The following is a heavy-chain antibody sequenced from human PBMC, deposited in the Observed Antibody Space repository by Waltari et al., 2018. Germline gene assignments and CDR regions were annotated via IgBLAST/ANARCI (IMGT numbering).Heavy chain of an antibody. CDR1: GGPFSSYA. D-gene: IGHD2-2*01. Sequence: QVQLVQSGAEVKKPGSSVKVSCKASGGPFSSYAISWVRQAPGQGLEWMGRIIPILGIANYAQKFQGRVTITADESTSTAYMELSSLRSEDTAMYYCARHGYCSSTSCLDYWGQGTLVTVSS. V-gene: IGHV1-69*04. CDR2: IIPILGIA. J-gene: IGHJ4*02. CDR3: ARHGYCSSTSCLDY.